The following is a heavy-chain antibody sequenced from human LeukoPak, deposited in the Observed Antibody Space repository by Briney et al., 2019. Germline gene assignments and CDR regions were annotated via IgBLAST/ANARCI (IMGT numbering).Heavy chain of an antibody. D-gene: IGHD1-1*01. J-gene: IGHJ6*03. V-gene: IGHV4-59*01. Sequence: PSESLSLTCTVSGGAIRSYFCSWIRQPPGKGLEWMGGMCYSGSTNYNPSLQSRVTISVDTSKNQFSLKLSSVTAADTAVYHCARVSWFPGTSYYYMDVWGKGTTVTVSS. CDR2: MCYSGST. CDR3: ARVSWFPGTSYYYMDV. CDR1: GGAIRSYF.